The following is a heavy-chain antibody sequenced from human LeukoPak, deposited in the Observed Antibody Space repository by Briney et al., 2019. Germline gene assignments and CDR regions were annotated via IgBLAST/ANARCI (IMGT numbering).Heavy chain of an antibody. Sequence: SQTLSLTCAISGDSVSSNSATWNWIRQSPSRGLEWLGRTYYRSKWYNDYAVSVKSRITINPDTSKNQFSLQLNSVTPEETAVYFCARATLGSSWPSFDYWGQGTLVTVSS. D-gene: IGHD6-13*01. CDR2: TYYRSKWYN. CDR1: GDSVSSNSAT. CDR3: ARATLGSSWPSFDY. V-gene: IGHV6-1*01. J-gene: IGHJ4*02.